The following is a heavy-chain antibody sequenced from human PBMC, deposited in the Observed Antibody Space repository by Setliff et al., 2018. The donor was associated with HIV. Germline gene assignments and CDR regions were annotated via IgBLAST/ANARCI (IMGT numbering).Heavy chain of an antibody. CDR3: ARVGDFYDGSGHYSVLDAFDM. D-gene: IGHD3-22*01. V-gene: IGHV4-34*01. J-gene: IGHJ3*02. CDR2: INHGGDT. CDR1: GGSFSGYF. Sequence: SETLSLTCAVYGGSFSGYFWTWIRQPPQKRLEWIGEINHGGDTNYNPSLKSRATISVDTSKSQFSLKLSSVTAADTAVYYCARVGDFYDGSGHYSVLDAFDMWGQGTKVTVS.